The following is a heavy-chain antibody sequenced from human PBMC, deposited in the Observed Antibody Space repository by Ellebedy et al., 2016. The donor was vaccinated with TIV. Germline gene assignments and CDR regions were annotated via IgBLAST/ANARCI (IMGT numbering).Heavy chain of an antibody. D-gene: IGHD5-18*01. V-gene: IGHV4-30-2*01. CDR3: ARAIRKTAMSHYYFDY. J-gene: IGHJ4*02. Sequence: LRLSCAVSGGSISSGGYSWSWIRQPTGKGLESIGYIYQSGSTYYNPSLKSRVTISIARSKNQFSLNLSSVTAADTAVYYCARAIRKTAMSHYYFDYWGQGTLVTVSS. CDR1: GGSISSGGYS. CDR2: IYQSGST.